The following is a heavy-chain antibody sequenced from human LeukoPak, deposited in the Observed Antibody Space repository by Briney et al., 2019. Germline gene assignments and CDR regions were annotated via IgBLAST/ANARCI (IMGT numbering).Heavy chain of an antibody. Sequence: GGSLRLSCAASGFTFINYEMSWVRQAPGKGLEWVSFISSSGTTKYYADSVKGRFTISRDNAKNSLYLQMNSLRAEDTAVYYCARVDSSGYFYWPDYWGQGTLATVSA. CDR3: ARVDSSGYFYWPDY. J-gene: IGHJ4*02. CDR1: GFTFINYE. CDR2: ISSSGTTK. D-gene: IGHD3-22*01. V-gene: IGHV3-48*03.